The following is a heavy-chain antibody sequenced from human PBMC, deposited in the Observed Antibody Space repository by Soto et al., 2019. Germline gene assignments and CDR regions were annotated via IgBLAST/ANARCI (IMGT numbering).Heavy chain of an antibody. J-gene: IGHJ6*02. D-gene: IGHD2-2*01. CDR3: ARVGVCSSTSCAYYYYYGMDV. CDR2: IYHSGST. V-gene: IGHV4-4*02. CDR1: GGSISSSNW. Sequence: LSLTCAVSGGSISSSNWWSWVRQPPGKGLEWIGEIYHSGSTNYNPSLKSRVTISVDKSKNQFSLKLSSVTAADTAVYYCARVGVCSSTSCAYYYYYGMDVWGQGTTVTVSS.